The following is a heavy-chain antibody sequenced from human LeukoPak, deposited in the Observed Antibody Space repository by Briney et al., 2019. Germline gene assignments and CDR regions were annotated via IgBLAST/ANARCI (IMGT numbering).Heavy chain of an antibody. CDR1: GGSISGYY. CDR3: AVEYYDFWSGYYSMDY. V-gene: IGHV4-4*07. J-gene: IGHJ4*02. CDR2: IYTSGST. D-gene: IGHD3-3*01. Sequence: SETLSLTCTVSGGSISGYYWSWIRQPAGKGLEWIGRIYTSGSTNYNPSLKSRVTMSVDTSKNQFSLKLSSVTAADTAVYYCAVEYYDFWSGYYSMDYWGQGTLVTVSS.